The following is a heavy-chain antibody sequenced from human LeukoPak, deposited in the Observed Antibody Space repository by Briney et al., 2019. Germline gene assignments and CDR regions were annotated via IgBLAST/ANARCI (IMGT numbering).Heavy chain of an antibody. J-gene: IGHJ4*02. CDR1: GGSISSSSYY. CDR2: IYYSGST. D-gene: IGHD6-19*01. V-gene: IGHV4-39*01. CDR3: ASSSGWYGY. Sequence: SETLSLTCTVSGGSISSSSYYWGWIRQPPGKGLEWIGSIYYSGSTYYNLSLKSRVTISVDTSKNQFSLKLSSVTAADTAVYYCASSSGWYGYWGQGTLVTVSS.